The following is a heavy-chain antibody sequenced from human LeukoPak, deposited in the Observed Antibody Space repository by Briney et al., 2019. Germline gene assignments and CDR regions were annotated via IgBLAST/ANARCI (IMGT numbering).Heavy chain of an antibody. V-gene: IGHV3-48*01. CDR1: GFTFSTYN. J-gene: IGHJ6*02. CDR3: AREATYYYGMDV. Sequence: GGSLRLSCAASGFTFSTYNMNWVRQAPGKGLEWVSYISLSSSTIYYADSVKGRFTISRDNAKNSLYLQMNSLRAEDTAVYYCAREATYYYGMDVWGRGTTVTVSS. CDR2: ISLSSSTI.